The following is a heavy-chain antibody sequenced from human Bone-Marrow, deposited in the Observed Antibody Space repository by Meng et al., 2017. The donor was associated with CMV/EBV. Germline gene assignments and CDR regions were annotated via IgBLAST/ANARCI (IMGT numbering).Heavy chain of an antibody. Sequence: SETLSLTCTVSGGSISSGGYYWSWIRQHPGKGLEWIGYIYYSGSTYYNPSLKSRVTISVDTSKNQFSLKLSSVTAADTAVYYCARSAGLLWENWFDPWGQGTRVTVYS. CDR1: GGSISSGGYY. J-gene: IGHJ5*02. CDR2: IYYSGST. CDR3: ARSAGLLWENWFDP. V-gene: IGHV4-31*03. D-gene: IGHD2-21*01.